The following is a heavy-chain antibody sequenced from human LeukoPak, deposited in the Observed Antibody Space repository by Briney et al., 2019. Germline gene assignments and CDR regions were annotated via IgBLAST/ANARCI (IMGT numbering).Heavy chain of an antibody. D-gene: IGHD1-26*01. J-gene: IGHJ6*03. CDR3: ARDTRGSYNYYYYMDV. V-gene: IGHV3-30*04. CDR1: GFTFSTYA. Sequence: GGSLRLSCAASGFTFSTYAMHWVRQAPGKGLEWVAVISYDGSDRYYADSVKGRFTISRDNSKNTLYLQMNSLRAEDTAVYYCARDTRGSYNYYYYMDVWGKGTTVTVSS. CDR2: ISYDGSDR.